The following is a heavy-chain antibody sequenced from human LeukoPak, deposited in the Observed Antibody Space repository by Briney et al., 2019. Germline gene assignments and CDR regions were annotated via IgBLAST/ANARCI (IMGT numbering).Heavy chain of an antibody. Sequence: GGSLRLSCAASGFTFGDYGMSWVRQAPGKGLEWVSSINTSGRNEHYADSVKGRFTISRDNSKNTLYLQMNSLRAEDTAVYYCARELGSVTTSLQYDYYYYMDVWGKGTTVTVSS. CDR2: INTSGRNE. V-gene: IGHV3-23*01. D-gene: IGHD4-17*01. CDR1: GFTFGDYG. CDR3: ARELGSVTTSLQYDYYYYMDV. J-gene: IGHJ6*03.